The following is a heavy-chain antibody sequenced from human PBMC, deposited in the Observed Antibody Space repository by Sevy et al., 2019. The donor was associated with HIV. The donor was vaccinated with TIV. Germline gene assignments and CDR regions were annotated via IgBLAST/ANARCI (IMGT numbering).Heavy chain of an antibody. CDR2: IYSDGKT. Sequence: GGSLRLSCAASGFTVSRNYMSWVRQAPGKGLEWVSVIYSDGKTFYSDSVQDRFTISRDNSKNTLYLHMNSLRAEDTAVYYCAGWSSTWTLFDYWGQGTLVTVSS. CDR1: GFTVSRNY. J-gene: IGHJ4*02. CDR3: AGWSSTWTLFDY. D-gene: IGHD6-13*01. V-gene: IGHV3-66*01.